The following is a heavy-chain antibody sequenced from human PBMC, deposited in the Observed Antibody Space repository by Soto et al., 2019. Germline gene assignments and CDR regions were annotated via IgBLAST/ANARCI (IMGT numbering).Heavy chain of an antibody. CDR2: IKQDGSEK. Sequence: GGSLRLSCAASGFSFSNYWMSWVRQAPGKAPEWVANIKQDGSEKNYVASVKGRFTISRDNARDSLYLQMNSLRDEDTAVYYCVWPIDYYDRTGYPQFDQWGQGTLVTVSS. J-gene: IGHJ4*02. CDR3: VWPIDYYDRTGYPQFDQ. V-gene: IGHV3-7*01. D-gene: IGHD3-22*01. CDR1: GFSFSNYW.